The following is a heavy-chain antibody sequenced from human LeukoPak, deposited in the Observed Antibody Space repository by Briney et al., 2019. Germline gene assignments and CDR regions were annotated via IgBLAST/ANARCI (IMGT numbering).Heavy chain of an antibody. D-gene: IGHD5-18*01. CDR3: ARGRKQLWPPGARVPFDD. Sequence: SETQSLTCSLSRSSFSSDTHYWGWIRQPPGKGLEWIVSIYYGGSTYYNPSLKSRVTISVDTSKNQFSLKLSSVTAADTAVYYCARGRKQLWPPGARVPFDDWGQGTLVTVSS. V-gene: IGHV4-39*07. CDR1: RSSFSSDTHY. CDR2: IYYGGST. J-gene: IGHJ4*02.